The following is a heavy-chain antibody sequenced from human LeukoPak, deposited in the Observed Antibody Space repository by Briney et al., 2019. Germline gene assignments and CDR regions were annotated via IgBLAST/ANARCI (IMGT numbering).Heavy chain of an antibody. Sequence: SETLSLTCTVSGYSISSGYYWGWIRQPPGKGLEWIGSIYHSGSTSCNPSLKSRVSISVDTSKNQFSLKLSSVTAADTAVYYCARIGNYDSGSSIGMDVWGQGTTVTVSS. CDR2: IYHSGST. CDR1: GYSISSGYY. J-gene: IGHJ6*02. V-gene: IGHV4-38-2*02. CDR3: ARIGNYDSGSSIGMDV. D-gene: IGHD3-10*01.